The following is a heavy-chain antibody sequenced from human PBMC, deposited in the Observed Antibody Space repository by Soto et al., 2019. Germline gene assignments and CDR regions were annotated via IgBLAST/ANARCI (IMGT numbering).Heavy chain of an antibody. Sequence: ASVKVSCKASGYTFTSYGISWVRQAPGQGLEWMGWISAYSGNTNYAQKLQGRVTMTTDTSTSTAYMELRSLRSDDTAVYYCARDREWLRSSRQAFDIWGQGTMVTVSS. V-gene: IGHV1-18*01. CDR2: ISAYSGNT. CDR1: GYTFTSYG. CDR3: ARDREWLRSSRQAFDI. D-gene: IGHD5-12*01. J-gene: IGHJ3*02.